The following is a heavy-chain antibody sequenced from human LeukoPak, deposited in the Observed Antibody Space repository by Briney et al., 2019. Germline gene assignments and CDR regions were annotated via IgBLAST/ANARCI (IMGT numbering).Heavy chain of an antibody. V-gene: IGHV1-2*02. CDR2: INPNSGGT. Sequence: ASVKVSCKASGYTFTGYYMHRGRQAPGQGLEWMGWINPNSGGTNYAQKFQGRVTMTRDTAISTAYMELSRLRSDDTAVYYCARDYYDSSGYYSFFDYWGQGTLATVSS. CDR1: GYTFTGYY. D-gene: IGHD3-22*01. J-gene: IGHJ4*02. CDR3: ARDYYDSSGYYSFFDY.